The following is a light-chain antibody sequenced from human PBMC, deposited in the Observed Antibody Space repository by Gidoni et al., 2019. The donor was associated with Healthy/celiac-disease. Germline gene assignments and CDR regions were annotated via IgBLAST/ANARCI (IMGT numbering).Light chain of an antibody. J-gene: IGLJ2*01. CDR2: QDS. Sequence: SYELTQPPSVSVSPGQTASITCPGDKLRDNYACWYQQKPGQSPVLVIYQDSKRPSGIPERFSGSNSGNTATLTISGTQAMDEADYYCQAWDSSTAVVFGGGTKLTVL. CDR1: KLRDNY. V-gene: IGLV3-1*01. CDR3: QAWDSSTAVV.